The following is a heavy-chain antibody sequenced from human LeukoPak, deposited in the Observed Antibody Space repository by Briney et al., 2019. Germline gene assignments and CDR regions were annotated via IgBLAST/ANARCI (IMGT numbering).Heavy chain of an antibody. CDR1: GFTFSSFA. CDR2: IWYDGSEK. Sequence: RRSLCLSCAASGFTFSSFAMHWLRQAPGKGLEWVAIIWYDGSEKYYSDSVKGRFTISRDNSKNTVYLQMNSLRVEDTAVYYCAKDWGTSGTTGWFFDPWGPGTLVTVSS. D-gene: IGHD1-1*01. V-gene: IGHV3-33*06. J-gene: IGHJ5*02. CDR3: AKDWGTSGTTGWFFDP.